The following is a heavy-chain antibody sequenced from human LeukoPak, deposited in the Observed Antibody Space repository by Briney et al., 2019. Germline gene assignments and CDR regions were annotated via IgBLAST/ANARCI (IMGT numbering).Heavy chain of an antibody. D-gene: IGHD5-12*01. J-gene: IGHJ4*02. V-gene: IGHV3-30*04. CDR3: ARDGAYVATIAHYFDY. CDR2: ISYDGSNK. Sequence: GGSLRLSCAASGFTFSSYAMHWVRQAPGKGLEWVAVISYDGSNKYYADSVKGRFTISRDNSKNTLYLQMNSLRAEDTAVYYCARDGAYVATIAHYFDYWGQGTLVTVSS. CDR1: GFTFSSYA.